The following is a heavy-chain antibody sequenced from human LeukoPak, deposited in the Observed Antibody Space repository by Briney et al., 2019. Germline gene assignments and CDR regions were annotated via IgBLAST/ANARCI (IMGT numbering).Heavy chain of an antibody. V-gene: IGHV4-61*02. CDR3: ARGPAAGNGIFDY. J-gene: IGHJ4*02. D-gene: IGHD6-13*01. CDR1: GGSISSSSYY. Sequence: SETLSLTCTVSGGSISSSSYYWGWLRQPAGKGLEWIGRIYTSGSTNYNPSLKSRVTMSVDTSKNQFSLKLSSVTAADTAVYYCARGPAAGNGIFDYWGQGTLVTVSS. CDR2: IYTSGST.